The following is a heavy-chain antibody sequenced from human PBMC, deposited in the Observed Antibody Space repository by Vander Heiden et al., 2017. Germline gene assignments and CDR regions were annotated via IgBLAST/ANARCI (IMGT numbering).Heavy chain of an antibody. D-gene: IGHD2-15*01. CDR3: ARVTCSGGSCYPYYFDY. CDR1: GFTVSSKC. Sequence: EVQLVESGGGLIQPGGSLRLSCAASGFTVSSKCMSWVRQAPGKGLEWVSVIYSGGSTYYADSVKGRFTISRDNSKNTLYLKMNSLRAEDTAVYYCARVTCSGGSCYPYYFDYWGQGTLVTVSS. J-gene: IGHJ4*02. V-gene: IGHV3-53*01. CDR2: IYSGGST.